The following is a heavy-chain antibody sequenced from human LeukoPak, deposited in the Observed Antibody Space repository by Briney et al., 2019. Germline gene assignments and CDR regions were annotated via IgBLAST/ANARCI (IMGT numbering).Heavy chain of an antibody. V-gene: IGHV3-30*18. CDR2: ISYDGSNK. CDR3: AKDLSRYYDSSGLDY. D-gene: IGHD3-22*01. Sequence: GRSLRLSCAVSGFTFSSYGMHWVRQAPGKGLEWVAVISYDGSNKYYADSVKGRFTISRDNSKNTLYLQMNSLRAEDTAVYYCAKDLSRYYDSSGLDYWGQGTLVTVSS. CDR1: GFTFSSYG. J-gene: IGHJ4*02.